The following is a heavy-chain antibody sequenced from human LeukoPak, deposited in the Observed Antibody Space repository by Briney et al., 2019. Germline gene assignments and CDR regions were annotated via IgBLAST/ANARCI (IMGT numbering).Heavy chain of an antibody. CDR3: ARDDYGDYVPYFLH. V-gene: IGHV1-18*01. CDR1: GYSFTSYG. Sequence: GASVKVSCKASGYSFTSYGMSWVRQAPGQGLEWMGWISAYNGNTNYAQKLQGRVTMTTDTSTSTAYMELRSLRSDETAVYYCARDDYGDYVPYFLHWGQGTLVIVSS. D-gene: IGHD4-17*01. J-gene: IGHJ1*01. CDR2: ISAYNGNT.